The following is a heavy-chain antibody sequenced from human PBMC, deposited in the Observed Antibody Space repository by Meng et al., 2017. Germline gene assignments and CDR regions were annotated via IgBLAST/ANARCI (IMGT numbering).Heavy chain of an antibody. V-gene: IGHV4-31*01. Sequence: QVQLQESGPERVKPSQTLSLTCTVSGGSISSGGYYWSWIRQHPGKGLEWIGYIYYSGSTYYNPSLKSLVTISVDTSKNQFSLKLSSVTAADTAVYYCARVHYYDSSGYNNWYFDLWGRGTLVTVSS. J-gene: IGHJ2*01. CDR2: IYYSGST. D-gene: IGHD3-22*01. CDR3: ARVHYYDSSGYNNWYFDL. CDR1: GGSISSGGYY.